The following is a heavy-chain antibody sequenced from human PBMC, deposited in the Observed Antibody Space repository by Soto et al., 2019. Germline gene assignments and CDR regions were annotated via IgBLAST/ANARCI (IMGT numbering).Heavy chain of an antibody. Sequence: QVQLVESGGGVVQPGRSLRLSCAASGFTFSSYAMHWVRQAPGKGLEWVAVISYDGRKKYYADSVKGRFTISRDNSKNTLYLQMNSLRAEDTAVYYCVREVVAPEDYYYGMDVWGQGTTVTVSS. CDR2: ISYDGRKK. CDR3: VREVVAPEDYYYGMDV. CDR1: GFTFSSYA. D-gene: IGHD2-15*01. V-gene: IGHV3-30-3*01. J-gene: IGHJ6*02.